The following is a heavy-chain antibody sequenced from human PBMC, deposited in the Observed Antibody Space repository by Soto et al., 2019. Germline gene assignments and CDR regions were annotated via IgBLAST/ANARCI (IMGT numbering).Heavy chain of an antibody. CDR1: GFTFSSYS. D-gene: IGHD1-26*01. V-gene: IGHV3-48*01. J-gene: IGHJ6*02. CDR3: ARSVGFYYGMDV. Sequence: GSLRLSCAASGFTFSSYSMNWVRQAPGKGLQWVSYISSSNSTIHYADSVKGRFTISRDNAKNSLYLQMNSLRAEDTAVYFCARSVGFYYGMDVWGQGTTVTVSS. CDR2: ISSSNSTI.